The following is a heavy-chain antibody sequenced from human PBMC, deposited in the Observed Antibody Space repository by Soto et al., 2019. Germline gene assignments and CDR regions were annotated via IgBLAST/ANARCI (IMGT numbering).Heavy chain of an antibody. J-gene: IGHJ4*02. D-gene: IGHD1-7*01. CDR1: GGSISSGNYY. CDR3: ATMGTPATGLYYFDY. Sequence: SETLSLTCTVSGGSISSGNYYWSWIRQPPGKGLEWIGFISYSGSTYYGASLQSRVTMSVDTSKNQFSLNLSFVTAADTAVYYCATMGTPATGLYYFDYWGQGTLVTVSS. CDR2: ISYSGST. V-gene: IGHV4-30-4*01.